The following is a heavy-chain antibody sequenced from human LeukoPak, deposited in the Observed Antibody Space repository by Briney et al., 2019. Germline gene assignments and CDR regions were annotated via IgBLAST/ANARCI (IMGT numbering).Heavy chain of an antibody. V-gene: IGHV3-30*02. J-gene: IGHJ3*02. CDR1: GFTFSSYG. CDR3: ANRGGYAFDI. CDR2: IRYDGSNK. D-gene: IGHD2-15*01. Sequence: GGSLRLSCAASGFTFSSYGMHWVRQAPGKGLEWVAFIRYDGSNKYYADSVKGRFTISRDNFKNTLYLQMNSLRAEDTAVYYCANRGGYAFDIWGQGTMVTVSS.